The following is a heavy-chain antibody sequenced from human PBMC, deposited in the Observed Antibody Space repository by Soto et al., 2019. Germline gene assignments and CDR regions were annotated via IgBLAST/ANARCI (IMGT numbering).Heavy chain of an antibody. CDR3: AKDTRSSGWYGLTS. J-gene: IGHJ4*02. Sequence: GGSLRLSCAASGFTFSSYGMHWVRLAPGKGLEWVAVISYDGSNKYYADSVKGRFTISRDNSKNTLYLQMNSLRAEDTDVYYCAKDTRSSGWYGLTSWGQGTLVTVSS. V-gene: IGHV3-30*18. CDR2: ISYDGSNK. CDR1: GFTFSSYG. D-gene: IGHD6-19*01.